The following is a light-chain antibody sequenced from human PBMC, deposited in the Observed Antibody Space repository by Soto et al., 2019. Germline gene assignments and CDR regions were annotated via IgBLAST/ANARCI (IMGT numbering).Light chain of an antibody. CDR1: QSLRNN. J-gene: IGKJ1*01. CDR2: GAS. V-gene: IGKV3-15*01. Sequence: EIVMTQSPATLSVSPGERATLSCRASQSLRNNLAWYQQKPGQAPRLLIFGASLRATGIPARFSGSGSGTEFTLTISSLQSEDFAVYYCQQYNSRWTFGQGTKVDIK. CDR3: QQYNSRWT.